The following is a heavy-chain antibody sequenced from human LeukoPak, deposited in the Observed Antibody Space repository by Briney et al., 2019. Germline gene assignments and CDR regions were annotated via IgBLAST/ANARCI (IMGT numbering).Heavy chain of an antibody. CDR2: IYTSGST. D-gene: IGHD7-27*01. J-gene: IGHJ4*02. Sequence: SQTLSLTCTVSGGSISSGSYYWSWIRQPAGKGLEWIGRIYTSGSTNYNPSLKSRVTISVDTSKNQFSLKLSSVTAAGTAVYYCARDEMKLGAFDYWGQGTLVTVSS. CDR3: ARDEMKLGAFDY. CDR1: GGSISSGSYY. V-gene: IGHV4-61*02.